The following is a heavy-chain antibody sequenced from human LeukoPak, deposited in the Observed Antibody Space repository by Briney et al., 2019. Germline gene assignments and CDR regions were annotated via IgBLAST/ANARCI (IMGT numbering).Heavy chain of an antibody. CDR2: IVVGSGNT. V-gene: IGHV1-58*02. CDR3: ARSNIVVVPAAILAPASYDY. J-gene: IGHJ4*02. Sequence: SVKVSCKASGFTFTSSAMQWVRQARGQRLEWIGWIVVGSGNTNYAQKFQERVTITRDMSTSTAYMELSSLRSEDTAVYYCARSNIVVVPAAILAPASYDYWGQGTLVTVSS. CDR1: GFTFTSSA. D-gene: IGHD2-2*01.